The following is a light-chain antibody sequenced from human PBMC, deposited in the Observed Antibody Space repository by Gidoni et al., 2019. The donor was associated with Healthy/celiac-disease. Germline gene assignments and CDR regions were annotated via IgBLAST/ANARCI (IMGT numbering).Light chain of an antibody. CDR3: QQYNSYLGT. CDR2: KAS. V-gene: IGKV1-5*03. Sequence: IQMTKLPSTLSASVGDRVTITCRASQSISSWLAWYQQKPGKAPKLLIYKASSLESGVPSRFSGSGSGTEFTLTISSLQPDDFATYYCQQYNSYLGTFGQXTKVEIK. J-gene: IGKJ1*01. CDR1: QSISSW.